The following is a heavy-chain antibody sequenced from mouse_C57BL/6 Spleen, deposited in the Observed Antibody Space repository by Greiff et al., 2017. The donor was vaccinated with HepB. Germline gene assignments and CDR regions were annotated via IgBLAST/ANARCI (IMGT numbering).Heavy chain of an antibody. D-gene: IGHD2-1*01. CDR3: ASPYGNYWYFDG. V-gene: IGHV1-82*01. CDR2: IYPGAGDT. Sequence: VQLQQSGPELVKPGASVKISCKASGYAFSSSWMNWVKQRPGKGLEWIGRIYPGAGDTNYNGKFKGKATLTADKSSSTAYMQLSSLTSEDSAVYFCASPYGNYWYFDGWGTGTTVTVSS. CDR1: GYAFSSSW. J-gene: IGHJ1*03.